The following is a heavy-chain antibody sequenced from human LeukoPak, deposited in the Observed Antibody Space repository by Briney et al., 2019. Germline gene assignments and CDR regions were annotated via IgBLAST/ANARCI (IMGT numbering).Heavy chain of an antibody. J-gene: IGHJ1*01. CDR1: GFTFTSPA. Sequence: ASVKVSCKASGFTFTSPAMQWVRQARGQRLEWIGWIVVGSGNTNYAQKFRERVTITRDMSTSTAYMELSSLRSEDTAVYYCAAISRYYYDSSGPWGQGPLVTVSS. CDR2: IVVGSGNT. CDR3: AAISRYYYDSSGP. D-gene: IGHD3-22*01. V-gene: IGHV1-58*02.